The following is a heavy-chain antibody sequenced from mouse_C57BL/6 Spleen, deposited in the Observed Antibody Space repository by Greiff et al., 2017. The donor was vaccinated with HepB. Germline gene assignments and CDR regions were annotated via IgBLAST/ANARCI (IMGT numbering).Heavy chain of an antibody. CDR3: ARGGNWYFDV. D-gene: IGHD2-14*01. CDR1: GYTFTDYY. V-gene: IGHV1-26*01. CDR2: INPNNGGT. J-gene: IGHJ1*03. Sequence: VQLKQSGPELVKPGASVKISCKASGYTFTDYYMNWVKQSHGKSLEWIGDINPNNGGTSYNQKFKGKATLTVDKSSSTAYMELRSLTSEDSAVYYCARGGNWYFDVWGTGTTVTVSS.